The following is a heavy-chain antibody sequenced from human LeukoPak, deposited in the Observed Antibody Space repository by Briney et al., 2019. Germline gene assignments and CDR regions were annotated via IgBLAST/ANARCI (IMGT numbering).Heavy chain of an antibody. CDR3: AKGYYYGSGADAFDI. D-gene: IGHD3-10*01. J-gene: IGHJ3*02. CDR2: VSGSGGST. V-gene: IGHV3-23*01. Sequence: GGSLRLSCAASGFTFSSYAMSWVRQAPGKGLEWVSAVSGSGGSTYYADSVKGRFTISRDNSKNTLYLQMNSLRAEDTAVYYCAKGYYYGSGADAFDIWGQGTMVTVSS. CDR1: GFTFSSYA.